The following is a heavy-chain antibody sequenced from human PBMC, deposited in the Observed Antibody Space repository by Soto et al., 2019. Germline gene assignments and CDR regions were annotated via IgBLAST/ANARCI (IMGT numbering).Heavy chain of an antibody. D-gene: IGHD3-10*01. J-gene: IGHJ4*02. CDR1: GFTFSSYW. Sequence: GSLRLSCAASGFTFSSYWMHWVRQAPGKGLVWVSRINSDGSSTYYADSVKGRFTISRDNSKNTLYLQMNSLRAEDTAVYYCVLWPPYYFDYWGQGTLVTVSS. V-gene: IGHV3-74*01. CDR3: VLWPPYYFDY. CDR2: INSDGSST.